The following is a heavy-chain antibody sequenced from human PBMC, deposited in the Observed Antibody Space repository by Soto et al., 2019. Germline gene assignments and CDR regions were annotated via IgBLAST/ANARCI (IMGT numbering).Heavy chain of an antibody. CDR2: VYYSGST. Sequence: LETLSLTCTVSGGSFNHYYWSWIRQPPGKGLEWIGCVYYSGSTNYNPSLKSRVTISIDTSKNQFSLKLSSVTAADTAVYYCTREQTSTVVTQWGQGTLVTVSS. CDR3: TREQTSTVVTQ. D-gene: IGHD2-15*01. CDR1: GGSFNHYY. J-gene: IGHJ4*02. V-gene: IGHV4-59*01.